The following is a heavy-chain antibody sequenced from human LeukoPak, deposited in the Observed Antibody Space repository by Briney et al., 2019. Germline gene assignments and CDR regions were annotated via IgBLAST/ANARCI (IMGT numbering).Heavy chain of an antibody. Sequence: ASVTVSCKPSGYTFTGYFMHWLRQAPGQGLEWMGWINPNTGDTRYAQKFQGRVTMTRDTSISTAYLELSRLRSDDAAVYYCARKSMAAVGTFDYWGQGTLVTVSS. J-gene: IGHJ4*02. CDR2: INPNTGDT. CDR1: GYTFTGYF. V-gene: IGHV1-2*02. D-gene: IGHD6-13*01. CDR3: ARKSMAAVGTFDY.